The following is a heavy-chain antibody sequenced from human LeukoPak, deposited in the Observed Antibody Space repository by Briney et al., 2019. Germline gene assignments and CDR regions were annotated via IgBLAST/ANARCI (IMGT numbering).Heavy chain of an antibody. V-gene: IGHV4-39*07. CDR1: GAFISSSSYY. Sequence: IPSETLSLTCTVSGAFISSSSYYWGWIRQPPGKGPEWIGSIYYSGSTYYHPSLKSRVTISVDTSKNQFSLKLSSVTAADTAVYYCAREFAGYMDVWGKGTTVTVSS. D-gene: IGHD3-16*01. J-gene: IGHJ6*03. CDR3: AREFAGYMDV. CDR2: IYYSGST.